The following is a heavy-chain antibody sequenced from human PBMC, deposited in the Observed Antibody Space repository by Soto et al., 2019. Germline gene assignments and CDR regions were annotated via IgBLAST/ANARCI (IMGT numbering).Heavy chain of an antibody. CDR1: GGTFSSYA. CDR3: ASDGTVPAAVPCYFSY. V-gene: IGHV1-69*12. Sequence: QVQLVQSGAEVKKPGSSVKVSCKASGGTFSSYAISWVRQAPGQGLEWMGGIIPIFGTANYAQKFQGRVTITADESTSTPHCGLTSRRSKDTPVYYCASDGTVPAAVPCYFSYWGRGTLVSVSS. CDR2: IIPIFGTA. D-gene: IGHD2-2*01. J-gene: IGHJ1*01.